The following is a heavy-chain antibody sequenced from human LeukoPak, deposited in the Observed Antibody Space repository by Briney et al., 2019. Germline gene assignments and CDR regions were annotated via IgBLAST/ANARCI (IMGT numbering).Heavy chain of an antibody. CDR2: IYYSGST. V-gene: IGHV4-59*01. D-gene: IGHD2-15*01. CDR3: ARVVAANYGMDV. CDR1: GGSISSYY. Sequence: PSETLSLTCTVSGGSISSYYWSWIRQPPGKGLEWIGYIYYSGSTNYNPPLKSRVTISVDTSKNQFSLKLSSVTAADTAVYYCARVVAANYGMDVWGKGTTVTVSS. J-gene: IGHJ6*04.